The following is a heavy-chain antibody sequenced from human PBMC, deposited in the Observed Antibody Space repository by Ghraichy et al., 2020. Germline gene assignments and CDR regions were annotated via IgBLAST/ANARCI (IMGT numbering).Heavy chain of an antibody. V-gene: IGHV3-74*01. D-gene: IGHD3-10*01. CDR1: GFTFSRSW. J-gene: IGHJ2*01. CDR3: ARDWAGGPGGQFDL. CDR2: LNPDGSNT. Sequence: GESLNISCAASGFTFSRSWMHWVRQAPGKGLVWVSRLNPDGSNTAYADSVKGRLTISRDNAKNTLFLQMNSLGAEDTAVYYCARDWAGGPGGQFDLWGRGTLVTVSS.